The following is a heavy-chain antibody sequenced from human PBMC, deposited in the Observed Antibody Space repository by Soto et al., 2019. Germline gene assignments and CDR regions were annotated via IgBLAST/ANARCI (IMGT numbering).Heavy chain of an antibody. J-gene: IGHJ4*02. V-gene: IGHV3-23*01. Sequence: DVQLLESGGGLVQPEWSLRLSCAASGFTFSSYAMGWVRQGPGKGLEWVAVVSSGGSTHYEVSVRGRFTISRDNSKKTLSLQMNSLTAEATAVYFCAKRRGAGGHFYYRGQGALVTVSS. CDR3: AKRRGAGGHFYY. CDR2: VSSGGST. D-gene: IGHD2-15*01. CDR1: GFTFSSYA.